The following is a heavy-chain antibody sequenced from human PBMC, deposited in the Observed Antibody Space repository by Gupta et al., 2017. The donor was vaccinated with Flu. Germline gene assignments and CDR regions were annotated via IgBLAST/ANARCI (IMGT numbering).Heavy chain of an antibody. CDR2: ISYDGSYK. CDR3: AKDEREYCSGGSCYPQIFHY. J-gene: IGHJ4*02. V-gene: IGHV3-30*18. Sequence: QVRLVESGGGVVQPGRSLRLSCAVPGFTFSTYGMHWVRQAPGQGLEWVAVISYDGSYKYYADSVKGRFTISRDNSKNTLYLQMNSLRVEDTAVYYCAKDEREYCSGGSCYPQIFHYWGQGTLVTVSS. CDR1: GFTFSTYG. D-gene: IGHD2-15*01.